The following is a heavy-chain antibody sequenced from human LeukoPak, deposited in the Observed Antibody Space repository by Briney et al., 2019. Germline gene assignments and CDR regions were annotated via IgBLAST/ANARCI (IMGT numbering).Heavy chain of an antibody. J-gene: IGHJ4*02. D-gene: IGHD3-9*01. CDR2: IIPIFGTA. V-gene: IGHV1-69*05. CDR3: ARGVGYFDWLDY. Sequence: ASVKVSCKASGYTFTGYYMHWVRQAPGQGLEWMGGIIPIFGTANYAQKFQGRVTITTDESTSTAYMELSSLRSEDTAVYYCARGVGYFDWLDYWGQGTLVTVSS. CDR1: GYTFTGYY.